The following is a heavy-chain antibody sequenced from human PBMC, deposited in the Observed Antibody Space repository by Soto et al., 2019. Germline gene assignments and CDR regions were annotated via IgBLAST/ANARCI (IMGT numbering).Heavy chain of an antibody. CDR2: INAGNGNT. V-gene: IGHV1-3*01. CDR3: ARETRHSSGWYGEIGAFDI. D-gene: IGHD6-19*01. CDR1: GYTFTSYA. J-gene: IGHJ3*02. Sequence: ASVKVSCKASGYTFTSYAMHWVRQAPGQWLEWMGWINAGNGNTKYSQKFQGRVTITRDTSASTAYMELSSLRSEDTAVYYCARETRHSSGWYGEIGAFDIWGQGTMVTVSS.